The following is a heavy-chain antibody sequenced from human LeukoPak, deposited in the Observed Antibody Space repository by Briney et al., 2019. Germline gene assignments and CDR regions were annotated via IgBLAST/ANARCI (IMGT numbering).Heavy chain of an antibody. CDR3: TRDRAQVRGVIISEGFGY. Sequence: GGSLRLSCTASGFTFGDYAMSWFRQAPGKGLEWVGFIRSKAYGGTTEYAASVKGRFTISRDDSKSIAYLQMNSLKTEDTAVYYCTRDRAQVRGVIISEGFGYWGQGTLVTVSS. CDR1: GFTFGDYA. J-gene: IGHJ4*02. D-gene: IGHD3-10*01. V-gene: IGHV3-49*03. CDR2: IRSKAYGGTT.